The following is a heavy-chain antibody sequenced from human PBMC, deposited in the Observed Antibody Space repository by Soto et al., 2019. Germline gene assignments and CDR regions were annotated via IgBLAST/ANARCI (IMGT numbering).Heavy chain of an antibody. Sequence: EVQLVESGGGLVQPGMSLSLSCTASGFTFDDYTMHWVRQAPGKGLEWVAHITCNSASIDYADSVKGRFSISRDNAKSSLYLKMNSLRTEDTAFYYCVKNRDNFAYNAHRPSDFWGQGTLVTVS. D-gene: IGHD1-1*01. J-gene: IGHJ4*02. CDR3: VKNRDNFAYNAHRPSDF. V-gene: IGHV3-9*01. CDR1: GFTFDDYT. CDR2: ITCNSASI.